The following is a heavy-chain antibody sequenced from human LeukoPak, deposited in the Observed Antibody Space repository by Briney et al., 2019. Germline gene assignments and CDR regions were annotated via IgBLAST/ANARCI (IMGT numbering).Heavy chain of an antibody. V-gene: IGHV1-2*02. CDR1: GYTFATYF. J-gene: IGHJ4*02. Sequence: ASVKVSCKTSGYTFATYFMHWVRQAPGQGLEWMGYIKPNSGITNYAQKFRGRVTMTWDTSISTAYIELSGLTSDDTAIYYCARPTYCGSDCYFNFDYWGQGTLVTVSS. CDR2: IKPNSGIT. D-gene: IGHD2-21*02. CDR3: ARPTYCGSDCYFNFDY.